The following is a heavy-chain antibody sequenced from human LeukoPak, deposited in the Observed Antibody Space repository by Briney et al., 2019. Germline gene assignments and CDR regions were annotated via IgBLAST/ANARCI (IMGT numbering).Heavy chain of an antibody. D-gene: IGHD3-3*01. Sequence: GGSLRLSCAASGFTVSSNYMSWVRQAPGKGLEWVSVIYSGGSTYYADSVKGRFTISRDNSKNTLYLQMNSLRAEDTAVYYCARDAIKEWLAGGAFDIWGQGTMVTVSS. CDR1: GFTVSSNY. J-gene: IGHJ3*02. CDR3: ARDAIKEWLAGGAFDI. V-gene: IGHV3-53*05. CDR2: IYSGGST.